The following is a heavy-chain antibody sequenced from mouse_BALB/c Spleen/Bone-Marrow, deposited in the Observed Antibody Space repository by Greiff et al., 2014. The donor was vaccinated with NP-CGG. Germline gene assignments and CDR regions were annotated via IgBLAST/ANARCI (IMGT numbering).Heavy chain of an antibody. D-gene: IGHD2-10*02. CDR2: ISDGGGYT. Sequence: EVMLVESGGGLVKPGGSLKLSCAASGFTFSDYYMYWVRQTLEKRLEWVATISDGGGYTYYPDSVWGRFTISRDNAKNNLYLQMSSLKSEDTVMYYCARSGERYGAMDYWGQGTSVTVFS. CDR3: ARSGERYGAMDY. J-gene: IGHJ4*01. CDR1: GFTFSDYY. V-gene: IGHV5-4*02.